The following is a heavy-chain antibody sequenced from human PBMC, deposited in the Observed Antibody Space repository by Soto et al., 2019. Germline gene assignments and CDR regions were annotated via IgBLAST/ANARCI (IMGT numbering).Heavy chain of an antibody. V-gene: IGHV1-8*01. CDR1: GSTLTSYD. D-gene: IGHD3-9*01. CDR3: ARGGPSLGYFDWLQNWFDP. CDR2: MNPNSGNT. Sequence: SDKGSCNASGSTLTSYDSDWVRLAPGQGLEWMGWMNPNSGNTGYAQKFQGRVTMTRNTSISTAYMELSSLRSEDTAVYYCARGGPSLGYFDWLQNWFDPWGQGTLVTVSS. J-gene: IGHJ5*02.